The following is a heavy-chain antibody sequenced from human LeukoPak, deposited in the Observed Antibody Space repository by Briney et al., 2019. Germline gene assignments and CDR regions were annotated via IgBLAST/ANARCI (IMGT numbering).Heavy chain of an antibody. CDR1: GGSISSSSYY. J-gene: IGHJ4*02. CDR2: IYYTGST. D-gene: IGHD6-6*01. V-gene: IGHV4-39*07. CDR3: ARRPARGNTYYFDY. Sequence: PSETLSLTCTVSGGSISSSSYYWGWIRQPPGKGLEWIGSIYYTGSTYSNPSLKSRVTISVDTSKNQFSLRLSSVTAADTAVYYCARRPARGNTYYFDYWGQGTLVTVSS.